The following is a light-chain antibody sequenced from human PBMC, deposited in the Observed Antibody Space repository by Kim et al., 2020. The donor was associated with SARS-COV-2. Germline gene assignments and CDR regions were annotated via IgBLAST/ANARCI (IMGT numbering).Light chain of an antibody. CDR1: NIGTRS. Sequence: SYELTQPPSVSVAPGKTARITCEGNNIGTRSVNWYQQRLGLAPVMVISYDNDRPSGIPERFSGSYSGKTATLTITKVAAEDEADYYCQVWDSSTDHVVVF. CDR3: QVWDSSTDHVVV. V-gene: IGLV3-21*01. CDR2: YDN. J-gene: IGLJ3*02.